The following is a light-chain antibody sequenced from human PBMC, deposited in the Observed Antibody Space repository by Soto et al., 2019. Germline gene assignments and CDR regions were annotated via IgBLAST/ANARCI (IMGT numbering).Light chain of an antibody. Sequence: QSVLTQPPSASGTPGQRVTISCSGSSSNIGSNTVNWYQQLPGTAPKLLIYSNNHRPSAVPDRFSGSKSGTSASMAISGLQYEDEADYYCAAWDDSLNGVVFGGGTKLTVL. V-gene: IGLV1-44*01. CDR3: AAWDDSLNGVV. CDR2: SNN. J-gene: IGLJ2*01. CDR1: SSNIGSNT.